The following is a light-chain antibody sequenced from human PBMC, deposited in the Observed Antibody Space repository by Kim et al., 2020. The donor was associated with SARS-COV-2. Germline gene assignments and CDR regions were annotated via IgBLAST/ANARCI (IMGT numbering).Light chain of an antibody. Sequence: PGQSAPLTCRAKQGVSSDLAWYQTKPGQAPRLLIYDASTRATDIPARFSGSGSGTEFTLTITSLQSGDFAVYYCQQYNNWPPLTFGGGTKVDIK. CDR3: QQYNNWPPLT. CDR2: DAS. CDR1: QGVSSD. V-gene: IGKV3-15*01. J-gene: IGKJ4*01.